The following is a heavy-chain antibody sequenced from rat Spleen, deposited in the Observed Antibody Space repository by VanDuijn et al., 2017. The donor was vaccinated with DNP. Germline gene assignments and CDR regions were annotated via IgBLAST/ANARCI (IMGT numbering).Heavy chain of an antibody. CDR2: ISYDGGTT. CDR3: ATHDFDY. Sequence: EVQLVESGGGLVQPGNSLKLSCTASGFTFSDYYMAWVRQAPTKGLEWVACISYDGGTTYYGDSVKGRFTISRDNAKSTLYLQMDSLRSEDTATYYCATHDFDYWGQGVMVTVSS. V-gene: IGHV5S10*01. J-gene: IGHJ2*01. CDR1: GFTFSDYY.